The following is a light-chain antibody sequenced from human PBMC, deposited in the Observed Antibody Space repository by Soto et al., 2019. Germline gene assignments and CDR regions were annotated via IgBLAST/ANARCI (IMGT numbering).Light chain of an antibody. J-gene: IGKJ1*01. CDR2: AAS. CDR1: QGISSY. Sequence: AIRMTQSPSSFSASTGDRVTITCRASQGISSYLAWYQQKPGKAPKLLIYAASTLQSGVPSRFSGSGSGTEFTLTTSSMQPDDFATYYCQQYNSYSFGHGTKVDIK. CDR3: QQYNSYS. V-gene: IGKV1-8*01.